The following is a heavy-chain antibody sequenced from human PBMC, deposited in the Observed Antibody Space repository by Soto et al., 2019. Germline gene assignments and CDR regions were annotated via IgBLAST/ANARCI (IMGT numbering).Heavy chain of an antibody. CDR1: GGSISSSNW. CDR2: IYHSGST. J-gene: IGHJ4*02. V-gene: IGHV4-4*02. D-gene: IGHD3-22*01. Sequence: SETLSLTCAVSGGSISSSNWWSWVRQPPGKGLEWIGEIYHSGSTNYNPSLKSRVTISVDKSKNQFSLKLSSVTAADTAVYYCARAPSTMIQYYSDYWGQGTLVTVSS. CDR3: ARAPSTMIQYYSDY.